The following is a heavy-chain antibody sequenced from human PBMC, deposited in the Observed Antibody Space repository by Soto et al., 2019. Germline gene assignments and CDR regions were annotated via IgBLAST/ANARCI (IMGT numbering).Heavy chain of an antibody. Sequence: PSETLSLTCTVSGGSVSSGSYYWSWIRQPPGKGLEWIGRIYTSGSTNYNPSLKSRVTMSVDTSKNQFSLKLSSVTAADTAVYYCARTYYDFWSGHDAFDIWGQGTMVTVSS. V-gene: IGHV4-61*01. J-gene: IGHJ3*02. D-gene: IGHD3-3*01. CDR3: ARTYYDFWSGHDAFDI. CDR2: IYTSGST. CDR1: GGSVSSGSYY.